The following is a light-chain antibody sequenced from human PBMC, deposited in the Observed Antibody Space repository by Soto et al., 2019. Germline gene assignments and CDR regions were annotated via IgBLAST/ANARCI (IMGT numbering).Light chain of an antibody. V-gene: IGLV1-47*01. CDR3: AVWDDSLDGVV. Sequence: QSVLTQPPSASATPGQGVTISCSGSSVNIGSNYVYWYQQLPGTAPKLLIYRNGQRPSGVPDRLSGSKSGTSASLAISGLRSEDEADYYCAVWDDSLDGVVFGGGTKVTVL. CDR1: SVNIGSNY. J-gene: IGLJ2*01. CDR2: RNG.